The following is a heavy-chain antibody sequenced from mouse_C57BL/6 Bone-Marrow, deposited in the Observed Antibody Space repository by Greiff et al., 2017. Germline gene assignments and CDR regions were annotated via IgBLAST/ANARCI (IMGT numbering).Heavy chain of an antibody. J-gene: IGHJ1*03. Sequence: VQLQQSGPELVKPGASVKISCKASGYTFTDYYMNWVKQSHGKSLEWIGDINPTNGGTSYNQKFKGKATLTVDKSSSTAYMELRILTYEGSSVYYCANTNWDWYCDVWGTETSVTVAS. CDR2: INPTNGGT. D-gene: IGHD4-1*01. V-gene: IGHV1-26*01. CDR3: ANTNWDWYCDV. CDR1: GYTFTDYY.